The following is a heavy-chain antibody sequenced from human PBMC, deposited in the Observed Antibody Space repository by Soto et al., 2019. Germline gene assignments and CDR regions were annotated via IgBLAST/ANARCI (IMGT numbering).Heavy chain of an antibody. V-gene: IGHV4-31*03. CDR3: AIEEGGDFWSGFLAY. CDR1: GGSISSGGYY. D-gene: IGHD3-3*01. J-gene: IGHJ4*02. Sequence: SETLSLTCTVSGGSISSGGYYWSWIRQHPGKGLEWIGYIYYSGSTYYNPSLKSRVTISVDTSKNQFSLKLSSVTAADTAVYYCAIEEGGDFWSGFLAYRGQRTLVTVSS. CDR2: IYYSGST.